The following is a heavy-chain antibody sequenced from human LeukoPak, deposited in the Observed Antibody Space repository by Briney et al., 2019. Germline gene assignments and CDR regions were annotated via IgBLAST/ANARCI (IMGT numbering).Heavy chain of an antibody. Sequence: GASVKVSCKASGYTFTSYGISWVRQAPGQGLEWMGWISAYNGNTNYAQKLQGRVTMTTDTSTSTAYMELRSLRSDDTAVYYCARGMYCSSTSCFSFDYWGQGTLVTVPS. D-gene: IGHD2-2*01. CDR3: ARGMYCSSTSCFSFDY. J-gene: IGHJ4*02. CDR1: GYTFTSYG. CDR2: ISAYNGNT. V-gene: IGHV1-18*01.